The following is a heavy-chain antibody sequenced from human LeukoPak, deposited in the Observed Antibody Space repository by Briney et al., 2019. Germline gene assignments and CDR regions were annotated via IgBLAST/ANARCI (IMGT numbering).Heavy chain of an antibody. CDR2: IYYSGST. Sequence: SETLSLTCAVSGGSINNYYWSWIRQHPGKGLEWIGYIYYSGSTYYNPSLKSRVTISVDTSKNQFSLKLSSVTAADTAVYYCARYCGGDCYSAGAFDIWGQGTMVTVSS. D-gene: IGHD2-21*02. V-gene: IGHV4-59*06. J-gene: IGHJ3*02. CDR1: GGSINNYY. CDR3: ARYCGGDCYSAGAFDI.